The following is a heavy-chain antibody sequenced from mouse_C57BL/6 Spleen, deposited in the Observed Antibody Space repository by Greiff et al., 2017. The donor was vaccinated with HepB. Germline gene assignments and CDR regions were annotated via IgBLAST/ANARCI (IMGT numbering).Heavy chain of an antibody. J-gene: IGHJ3*01. CDR1: GYAFSSSW. D-gene: IGHD3-2*02. Sequence: VQGVESGPELVKPGASVKISCTASGYAFSSSWMNWVKQRHGKGLEWIGRIYPGDGDTNYNGKFKGKATLTADKSSSTAYMQLSSLTSDDSAVYFGAREGYSSGPFAYWGQGTLVTVSA. CDR2: IYPGDGDT. CDR3: AREGYSSGPFAY. V-gene: IGHV1-82*01.